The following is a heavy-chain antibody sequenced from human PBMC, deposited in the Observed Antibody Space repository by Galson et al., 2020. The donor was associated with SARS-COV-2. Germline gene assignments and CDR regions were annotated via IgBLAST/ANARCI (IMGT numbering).Heavy chain of an antibody. Sequence: SQTLSLTCDISGDSIYSNSGAWNWIRQSPSRGLEWLGRTYYRSKWLTEYAVSVISRITINPDTSKNQFSLQLNSVTPEDTGVYYCARAEDTPLLVRSFDIWGQGTRGTLSS. J-gene: IGHJ3*02. CDR3: ARAEDTPLLVRSFDI. CDR2: TYYRSKWLT. CDR1: GDSIYSNSGA. D-gene: IGHD3-10*02. V-gene: IGHV6-1*01.